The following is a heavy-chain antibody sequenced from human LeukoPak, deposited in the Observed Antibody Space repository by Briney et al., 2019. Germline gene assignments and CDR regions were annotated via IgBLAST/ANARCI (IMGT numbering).Heavy chain of an antibody. CDR1: GFTFGDYA. CDR3: TRGVATVRWDAFDI. CDR2: IRSKTYGGTT. J-gene: IGHJ3*02. Sequence: GGSLRLSCTASGFTFGDYAMSWFRQTPGKGLEWVNFIRSKTYGGTTEYAASVKGRFTISRDDSKSIAYLQMNSLKTEDTAVYYCTRGVATVRWDAFDIWGQGTMVTVSS. V-gene: IGHV3-49*03. D-gene: IGHD5-24*01.